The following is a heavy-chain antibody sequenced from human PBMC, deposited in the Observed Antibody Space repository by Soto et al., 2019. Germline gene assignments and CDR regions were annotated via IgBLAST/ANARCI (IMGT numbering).Heavy chain of an antibody. V-gene: IGHV3-33*01. CDR1: GFMFDSYG. CDR2: ILYDGSEK. Sequence: QVQLVESGGGMVQPGRSLRLSCVASGFMFDSYGMHWVRQAPGKGLEWVAIILYDGSEKYHADSVKGRFTISRDNSKNTLYLQMNSLRAEDTALYYCAREPGRIAVSGFDYWGQGTLVTASS. CDR3: AREPGRIAVSGFDY. J-gene: IGHJ4*02. D-gene: IGHD6-19*01.